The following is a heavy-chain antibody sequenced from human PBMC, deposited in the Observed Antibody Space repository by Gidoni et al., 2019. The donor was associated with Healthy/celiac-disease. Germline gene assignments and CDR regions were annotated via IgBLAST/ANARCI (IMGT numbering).Heavy chain of an antibody. Sequence: QLQLVQSGAEVKKPGASVKVSCKASGYTFTSSRSSWVRQAPGQGRAWMGWISAYIGNTTYAHKLQGRVTMTTDTSTSTAYMELRILRSYDTSVYYCARDHGYSGPDFDYWGQGTLVTVSS. CDR1: GYTFTSSR. J-gene: IGHJ4*02. D-gene: IGHD5-12*01. CDR2: ISAYIGNT. CDR3: ARDHGYSGPDFDY. V-gene: IGHV1-18*01.